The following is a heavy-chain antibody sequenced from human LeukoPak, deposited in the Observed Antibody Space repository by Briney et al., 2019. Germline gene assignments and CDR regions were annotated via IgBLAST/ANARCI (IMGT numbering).Heavy chain of an antibody. J-gene: IGHJ6*02. CDR3: AKELLGYDSSGYWLAYYGMDV. CDR1: GFTFSSYA. V-gene: IGHV3-23*01. Sequence: GGSLRLSCAASGFTFSSYAMSWVRQAPGKGLEWVSAISGSGGSTYYADSVKGRFTISRDNSKNTLYLQMNSLRAEDTAVYYCAKELLGYDSSGYWLAYYGMDVWGQGTTVTVSS. D-gene: IGHD3-22*01. CDR2: ISGSGGST.